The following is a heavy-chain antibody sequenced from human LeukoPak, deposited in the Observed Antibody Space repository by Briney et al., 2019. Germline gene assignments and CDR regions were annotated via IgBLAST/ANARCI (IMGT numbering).Heavy chain of an antibody. CDR2: MNPNSGNT. CDR3: AKDDPTPEYYYDSSGYQGDY. CDR1: GYTFTSYD. Sequence: GASVKVSCKASGYTFTSYDINWVRQATGQGLEWMGWMNPNSGNTGYAQKFQGRVTMTRNTSISTAYMELSSLRSEDTAVYYCAKDDPTPEYYYDSSGYQGDYWGQGTLVTVSS. J-gene: IGHJ4*02. V-gene: IGHV1-8*01. D-gene: IGHD3-22*01.